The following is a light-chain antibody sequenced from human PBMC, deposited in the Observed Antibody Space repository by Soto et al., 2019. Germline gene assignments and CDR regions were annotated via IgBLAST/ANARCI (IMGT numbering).Light chain of an antibody. CDR1: QGIRND. J-gene: IGKJ4*01. CDR3: QQYYSFPLT. CDR2: DAS. V-gene: IGKV1-13*02. Sequence: IQITPSASSLSSSVLDRITITCRASQGIRNDLGWYQQKPGKAPKLLIYDASSLESGVPSRFSGSGSGTDFTLTISCLQSEDFATYYCQQYYSFPLTFGGGTKVDIK.